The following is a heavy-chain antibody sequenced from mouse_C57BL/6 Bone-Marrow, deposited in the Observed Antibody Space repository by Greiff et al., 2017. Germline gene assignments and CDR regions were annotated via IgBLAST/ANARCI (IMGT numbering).Heavy chain of an antibody. Sequence: VQLQQSGAELARPGASVKLSCKASGYTFTSSGLSWVKQRTGQGLAWIGEIYPRSGNTYYQEKFKGKAKLTADKSSSTAYMELRGLTSEDSAVYFCAKTTVVATDFDYWGQGTTLTVSS. CDR3: AKTTVVATDFDY. CDR2: IYPRSGNT. J-gene: IGHJ2*01. CDR1: GYTFTSSG. V-gene: IGHV1-81*01. D-gene: IGHD1-1*01.